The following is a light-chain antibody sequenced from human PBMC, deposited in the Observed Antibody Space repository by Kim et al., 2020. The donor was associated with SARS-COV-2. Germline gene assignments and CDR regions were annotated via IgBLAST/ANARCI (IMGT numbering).Light chain of an antibody. J-gene: IGLJ2*01. CDR2: EVS. Sequence: GQSITITWTGTSSDVGSYNLVSWYQQHPGKAPKLMIYEVSKRPSGVSNRFSGSKSGNTASLTISGLQAEDEADYYCCSYAGSSTLVFGGGTQLTVL. CDR1: SSDVGSYNL. V-gene: IGLV2-23*02. CDR3: CSYAGSSTLV.